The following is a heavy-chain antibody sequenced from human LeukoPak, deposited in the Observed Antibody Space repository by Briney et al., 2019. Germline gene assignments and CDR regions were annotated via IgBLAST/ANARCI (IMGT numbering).Heavy chain of an antibody. J-gene: IGHJ4*02. V-gene: IGHV3-23*01. CDR3: AKDRPDYYDSSGSWDY. CDR1: GFTFSSYA. D-gene: IGHD3-22*01. Sequence: GSLRLSCAASGFTFSSYAMSWVRQAPGKGLEWVSAISDSGGSTYYADSVKGRFTISRDNSKNTLYLQMNSLRAEDTAVYYCAKDRPDYYDSSGSWDYWGQGALVTVSS. CDR2: ISDSGGST.